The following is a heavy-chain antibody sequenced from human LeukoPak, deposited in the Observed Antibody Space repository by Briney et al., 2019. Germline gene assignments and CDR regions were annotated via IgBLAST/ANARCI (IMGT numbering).Heavy chain of an antibody. CDR1: GGSISSGSYY. D-gene: IGHD3-22*01. V-gene: IGHV4-61*02. J-gene: IGHJ3*02. CDR2: IYTSGST. Sequence: SETLSLTCTVSGGSISSGSYYWSWIRQPAGKGLEWIGRIYTSGSTNYNPSLKSRVTISVDTSKNQFSLKLSSVTAADTAVYYCASSRHYYDSSGLKADAFDIWGQGTMVTVSS. CDR3: ASSRHYYDSSGLKADAFDI.